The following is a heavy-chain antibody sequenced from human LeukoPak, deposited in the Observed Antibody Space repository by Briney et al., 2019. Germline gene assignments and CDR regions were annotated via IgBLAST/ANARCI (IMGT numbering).Heavy chain of an antibody. V-gene: IGHV3-66*01. CDR3: ARVTGTTDFDY. D-gene: IGHD1-7*01. Sequence: GGSLRLSCAASGFTFSSYALSWVRQAPGRGLEWVSVIYSGGSTYYADSVKGRFTISRDNSKNTLYLQMNSLRAEDTAVYYCARVTGTTDFDYWGQGTRVTVSS. CDR1: GFTFSSYA. CDR2: IYSGGST. J-gene: IGHJ4*02.